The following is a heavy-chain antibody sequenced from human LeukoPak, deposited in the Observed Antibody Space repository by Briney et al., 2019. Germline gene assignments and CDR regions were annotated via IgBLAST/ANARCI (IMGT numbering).Heavy chain of an antibody. CDR3: AREDYYARFDL. CDR2: IYHSGST. CDR1: GGSISSGGYS. J-gene: IGHJ2*01. D-gene: IGHD3-10*02. V-gene: IGHV4-30-2*01. Sequence: SQTLSLTCAVSGGSISSGGYSWSWIRQPPGKGLEWIGYIYHSGSTYYNPSIKSRVTISVDRSKNQFSLKLSSVTAADTAVYYCAREDYYARFDLWGRGTLVTVSS.